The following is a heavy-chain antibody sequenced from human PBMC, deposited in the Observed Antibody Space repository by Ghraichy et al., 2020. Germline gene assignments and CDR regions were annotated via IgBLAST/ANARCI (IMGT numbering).Heavy chain of an antibody. D-gene: IGHD3-22*01. J-gene: IGHJ3*02. CDR2: IYYSGST. CDR1: GGSISSYY. CDR3: ARDTPYYDSSGPRAFDI. Sequence: SETLSLTCTVSGGSISSYYWSWIRQPPGKGLEWIGYIYYSGSTNYNPSLKSRVTISVDTSKNQFSLKLSSVTAADTAVYYCARDTPYYDSSGPRAFDIWGQGTMVTVSS. V-gene: IGHV4-59*01.